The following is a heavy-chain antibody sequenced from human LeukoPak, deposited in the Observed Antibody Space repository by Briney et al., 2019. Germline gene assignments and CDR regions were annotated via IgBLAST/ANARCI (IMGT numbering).Heavy chain of an antibody. CDR3: ARDFLHLGG. Sequence: GGSLRLSCAASGFIFRSYSMNWVRQAPGKGLEWVAFISTSSDTISYSDSVKGRFTISRDNAKNSLYLHMSSLRAEDTAVYYCARDFLHLGGWGQGTMVTVSS. D-gene: IGHD3-16*01. V-gene: IGHV3-48*01. CDR1: GFIFRSYS. CDR2: ISTSSDTI. J-gene: IGHJ3*01.